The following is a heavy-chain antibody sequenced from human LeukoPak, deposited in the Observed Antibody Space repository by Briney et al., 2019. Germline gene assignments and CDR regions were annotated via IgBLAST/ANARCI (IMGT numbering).Heavy chain of an antibody. D-gene: IGHD6-19*01. V-gene: IGHV4-34*01. Sequence: PETLSLTCAVYGGSFSGYYWSWIRQPPGKGLEWIGEINHSGSTNYNPSLKSRVTISVDTTKNQFSLKLSSVTAADTAVYYCARSSGWSHIVDYWGQGTLVTVSS. CDR3: ARSSGWSHIVDY. J-gene: IGHJ4*02. CDR2: INHSGST. CDR1: GGSFSGYY.